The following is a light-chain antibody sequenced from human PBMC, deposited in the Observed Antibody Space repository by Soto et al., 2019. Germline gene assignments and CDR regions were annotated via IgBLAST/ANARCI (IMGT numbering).Light chain of an antibody. V-gene: IGKV3-15*01. J-gene: IGKJ5*01. CDR1: QSVSGN. Sequence: EIVMTQSPVTLSVSPGERATLSCRASQSVSGNLAWYQQKPGQAPRLLIYGASTRATGLPARFSGSGSGTEFTLTISSRQSEDFAVYYCQQYNDWPTITFGQGTRLEIK. CDR2: GAS. CDR3: QQYNDWPTIT.